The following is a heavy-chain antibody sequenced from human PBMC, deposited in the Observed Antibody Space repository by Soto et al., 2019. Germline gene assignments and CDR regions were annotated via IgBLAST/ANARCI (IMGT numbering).Heavy chain of an antibody. D-gene: IGHD6-19*01. CDR2: ISYDGSNK. CDR1: GFTFSSYA. CDR3: ARGEAVAVAGTPLAY. Sequence: QVQLVESGGGVVQPGRSLRLSCAASGFTFSSYAMHWVRHAPGKGREWVAGISYDGSNKYYADSVKGRFTISSDPSKNALDLQMNSLRAEYTAVYYCARGEAVAVAGTPLAYGGKGTLVTVSS. J-gene: IGHJ4*02. V-gene: IGHV3-30-3*01.